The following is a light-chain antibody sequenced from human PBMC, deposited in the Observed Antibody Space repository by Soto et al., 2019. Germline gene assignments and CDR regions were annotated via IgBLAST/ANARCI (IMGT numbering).Light chain of an antibody. Sequence: QSVLTQPPSVSGAPGQRVTISCTGSSSNIGAGYDVHWYQQLPGTAPKLLIYGNSNRPSGVPDRFSGSKSGTSASLAITGLQAEDEADYYCQSYDSNLSGYVFGTGTKVTGL. CDR2: GNS. CDR1: SSNIGAGYD. V-gene: IGLV1-40*01. CDR3: QSYDSNLSGYV. J-gene: IGLJ1*01.